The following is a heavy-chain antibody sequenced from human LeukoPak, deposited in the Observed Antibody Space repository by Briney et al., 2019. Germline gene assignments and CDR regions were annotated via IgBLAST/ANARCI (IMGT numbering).Heavy chain of an antibody. V-gene: IGHV3-64*01. D-gene: IGHD6-13*01. Sequence: GGSLRLSCAASGFSFNSYWMSWVRQAPGKGLEYVSAISSNGGSTYFANSVKDKFTISRDNSKNTLYLQMGSLRPEDMAMYYCARDPLPSGSWSGAFDIWGQGTMVTVSS. J-gene: IGHJ3*02. CDR2: ISSNGGST. CDR1: GFSFNSYW. CDR3: ARDPLPSGSWSGAFDI.